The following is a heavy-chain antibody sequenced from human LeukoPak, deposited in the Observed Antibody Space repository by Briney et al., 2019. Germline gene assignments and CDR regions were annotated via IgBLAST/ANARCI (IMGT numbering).Heavy chain of an antibody. D-gene: IGHD2-15*01. Sequence: GGSLRLFCAASGFTFSSYAMSWVRQAPGKGLEWVSAISGSGGSTYYADSVKGRFTISRDNSKNTLYLQMNSLRAEDTAVYYCARRYCSGGSCYGYWGQGTLVTVSS. CDR3: ARRYCSGGSCYGY. V-gene: IGHV3-23*01. CDR1: GFTFSSYA. CDR2: ISGSGGST. J-gene: IGHJ4*02.